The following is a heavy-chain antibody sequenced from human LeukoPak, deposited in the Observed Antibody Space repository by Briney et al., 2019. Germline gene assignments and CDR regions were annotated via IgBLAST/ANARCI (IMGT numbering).Heavy chain of an antibody. V-gene: IGHV3-7*01. CDR1: GFTFSSYW. CDR2: IKQDGSEK. D-gene: IGHD3-22*01. J-gene: IGHJ4*02. Sequence: GGSLRLSCAASGFTFSSYWMSWVRQAPGKGLEWVANIKQDGSEKYYVDSVKGRFTISRDNAKNSLYLQMNSLRAEDTAVYYCAIRGYYDSSGYYFDGYWGQGTLVTVSS. CDR3: AIRGYYDSSGYYFDGY.